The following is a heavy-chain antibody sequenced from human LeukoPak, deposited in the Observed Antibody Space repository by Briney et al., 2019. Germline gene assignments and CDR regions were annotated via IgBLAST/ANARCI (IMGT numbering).Heavy chain of an antibody. Sequence: PGGSLRLSCAASGFTFSSYEMNWVRQPPGKGLEWIGEINHSGSTNYNPSLKSRVTISVDTSKNQFSLKLSSVTAADTAVYYCARLNIDWFDPWGQGTLVTVFS. CDR3: ARLNIDWFDP. CDR1: GFTFSSYE. CDR2: INHSGST. D-gene: IGHD2/OR15-2a*01. J-gene: IGHJ5*02. V-gene: IGHV4-34*01.